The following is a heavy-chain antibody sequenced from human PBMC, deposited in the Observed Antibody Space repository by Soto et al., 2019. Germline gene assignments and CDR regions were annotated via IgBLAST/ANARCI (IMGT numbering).Heavy chain of an antibody. CDR3: ARAGYCSSTSCYTPASWFDP. D-gene: IGHD2-2*02. CDR2: IYHSGST. J-gene: IGHJ5*02. Sequence: PSETLSLTXAVSGGSISSGGYSWSWIRQPPGKGLEWIGYIYHSGSTYYNPSLKSRVTISVDRSKNQFSLKLSSVTAADTAVYYCARAGYCSSTSCYTPASWFDPWGQGTLVTVSS. CDR1: GGSISSGGYS. V-gene: IGHV4-30-2*01.